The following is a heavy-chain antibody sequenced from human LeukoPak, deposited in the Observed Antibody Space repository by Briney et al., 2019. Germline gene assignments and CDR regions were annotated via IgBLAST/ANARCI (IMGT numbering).Heavy chain of an antibody. D-gene: IGHD6-19*01. Sequence: PGGSLRLSCAASGFTVSSNYMSWVRQAPGKGLEWVSVIYSGGSTYYADSVKGRFTISRDNSKNTLYLQMNSLRAEDMAVYYCARDPSSGWTRGDAFDIWGQGTMVTVSS. CDR2: IYSGGST. CDR3: ARDPSSGWTRGDAFDI. J-gene: IGHJ3*02. V-gene: IGHV3-53*01. CDR1: GFTVSSNY.